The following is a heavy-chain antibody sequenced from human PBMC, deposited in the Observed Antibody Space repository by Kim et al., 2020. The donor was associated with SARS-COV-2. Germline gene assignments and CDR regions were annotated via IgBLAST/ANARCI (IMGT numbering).Heavy chain of an antibody. CDR2: ISGSSSYI. Sequence: GGSLRLSCAASGFTFSSYSMNWVRQAPGKGLEWVSSISGSSSYIYYADSVKGRFTISRDNAKNSLYPQMNSLRAEDTAVYYCAREPCSSSSCYFSYFYMDVWGKGPTVTVSS. CDR3: AREPCSSSSCYFSYFYMDV. J-gene: IGHJ6*03. V-gene: IGHV3-21*01. CDR1: GFTFSSYS. D-gene: IGHD2-2*01.